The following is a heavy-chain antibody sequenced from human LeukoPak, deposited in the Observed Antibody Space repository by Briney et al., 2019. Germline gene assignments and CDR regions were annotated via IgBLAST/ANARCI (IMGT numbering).Heavy chain of an antibody. CDR3: ARFGSGLDY. J-gene: IGHJ4*02. D-gene: IGHD1-26*01. Sequence: GGSLRLSCAASGFTFSSYGMHWVRQAPGKGLEWVAFIRYDGDNKHYADYVEGRFTISRDNSKNTLYLQLNSLRPEDTAVYYCARFGSGLDYWGQGTLVTVSS. CDR1: GFTFSSYG. CDR2: IRYDGDNK. V-gene: IGHV3-30*02.